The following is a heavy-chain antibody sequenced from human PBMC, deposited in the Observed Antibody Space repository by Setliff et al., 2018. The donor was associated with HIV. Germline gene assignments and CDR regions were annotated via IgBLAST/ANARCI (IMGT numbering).Heavy chain of an antibody. CDR2: ISGSGGST. Sequence: PGGSLTLSCAASGFTFSSYAMSWVRQAPGKGLEWVSAISGSGGSTYYADSVKGRFTISRDNSKNTLYLQMNSLRAEDTAVYYCAKDPRAAVATICDYWGQGTLVTVSS. V-gene: IGHV3-23*01. D-gene: IGHD5-12*01. CDR3: AKDPRAAVATICDY. CDR1: GFTFSSYA. J-gene: IGHJ4*02.